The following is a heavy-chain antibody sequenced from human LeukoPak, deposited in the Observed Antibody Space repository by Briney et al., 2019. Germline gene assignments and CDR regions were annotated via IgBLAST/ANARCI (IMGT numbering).Heavy chain of an antibody. CDR1: GGSISSSSYY. J-gene: IGHJ4*02. Sequence: PSETLSLTCTVSGGSISSSSYYWGWIRQPPGKGLEWIGSIYYSGSTYYNPSLKSRVTISVDTSKNQFSLKLSSVTAADTAVYYCARDGETPYYYDSTGYSDYWGQGTLVTVSS. CDR3: ARDGETPYYYDSTGYSDY. CDR2: IYYSGST. V-gene: IGHV4-39*07. D-gene: IGHD3-22*01.